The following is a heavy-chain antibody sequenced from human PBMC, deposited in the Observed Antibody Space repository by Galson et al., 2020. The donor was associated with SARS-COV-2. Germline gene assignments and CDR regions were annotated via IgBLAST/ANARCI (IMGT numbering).Heavy chain of an antibody. CDR1: GFTFSTYS. Sequence: TGGSLRLSCAASGFTFSTYSFNWARQAPGKGLEWVSQINPTGGTTYYADSVKGRFTISRDNAKKSVSLQMNSLRDEDTAVDFCARDLDEWGQGTLVPVSS. V-gene: IGHV3-48*02. J-gene: IGHJ4*02. CDR2: INPTGGTT. D-gene: IGHD3-3*01. CDR3: ARDLDE.